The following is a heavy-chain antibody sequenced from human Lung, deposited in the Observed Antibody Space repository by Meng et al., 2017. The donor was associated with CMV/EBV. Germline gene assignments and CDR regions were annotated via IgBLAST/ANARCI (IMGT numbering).Heavy chain of an antibody. CDR1: GGSMNRSTYY. V-gene: IGHV4-39*07. J-gene: IGHJ5*02. CDR2: IYYSGDT. D-gene: IGHD3-10*01. CDR3: ARGRFVYYYGLGSYSES. Sequence: SETLSLXCTVSGGSMNRSTYYWGWIRQPPGKGLEWVGNIYYSGDTYSNPSLKSRVTISIDASKNQFSLKLSSVTAADTAVYFCARGRFVYYYGLGSYSESWGQGAXVNVGS.